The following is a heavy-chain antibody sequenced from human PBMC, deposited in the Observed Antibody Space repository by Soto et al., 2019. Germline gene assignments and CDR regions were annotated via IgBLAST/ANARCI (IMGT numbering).Heavy chain of an antibody. CDR3: ARVPEYCSGGSCRLYNAFDI. CDR2: ISSSSSTI. CDR1: GFTFSSYS. Sequence: EVQLVESGGGLVQPGGSLRLSCAASGFTFSSYSMNWVRQAPGKGLEWVSYISSSSSTIYYADSVKGRFTISRDNAKNSLYLQMNSLRAEDTAVYYCARVPEYCSGGSCRLYNAFDIWGQGTMVTVSS. D-gene: IGHD2-15*01. V-gene: IGHV3-48*01. J-gene: IGHJ3*02.